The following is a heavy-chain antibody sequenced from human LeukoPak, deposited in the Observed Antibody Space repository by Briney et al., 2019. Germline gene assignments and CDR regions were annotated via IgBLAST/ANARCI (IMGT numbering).Heavy chain of an antibody. V-gene: IGHV5-10-1*01. CDR2: IDPSDSYT. CDR3: AIKYYYYYGMDV. Sequence: GESLKISCKGSGYSFTSYWISWVRQMPGKGLEWMGRIDPSDSYTNYSPSFQGHVTISADKSISTAYLQWSSLKASDTAMYFCAIKYYYYYGMDVWGRGTTVTVSS. J-gene: IGHJ6*02. CDR1: GYSFTSYW.